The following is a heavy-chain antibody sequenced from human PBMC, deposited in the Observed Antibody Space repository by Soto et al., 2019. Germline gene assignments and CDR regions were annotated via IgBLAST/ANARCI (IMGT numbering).Heavy chain of an antibody. CDR1: GDSISSGGYY. Sequence: QLQLQESGPGLVKPSEILSLTCTVSGDSISSGGYYWGWIRQPPGKGLEWIGSIHYNGNTYYNPSLKSRVTISRATSRNQFSLRLSSVTAADTAVYYCVSRLGYGYAMDVWGQGTTVTVSS. J-gene: IGHJ6*02. CDR3: VSRLGYGYAMDV. V-gene: IGHV4-39*01. CDR2: IHYNGNT. D-gene: IGHD5-12*01.